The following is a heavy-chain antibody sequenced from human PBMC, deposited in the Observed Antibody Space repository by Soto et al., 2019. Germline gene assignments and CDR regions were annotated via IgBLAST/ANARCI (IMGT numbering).Heavy chain of an antibody. Sequence: SETLSLTCTVSGGSISSSSYYWGWIRQPPGKGLEWIGSIYYSGSTYYNPSLKSRVTISVDTSKNQFSLKLSSVTAADTAVYYCASAYDILTGSYKVSNWFDPWGQGTLVTVSS. J-gene: IGHJ5*02. CDR1: GGSISSSSYY. V-gene: IGHV4-39*01. CDR3: ASAYDILTGSYKVSNWFDP. D-gene: IGHD3-9*01. CDR2: IYYSGST.